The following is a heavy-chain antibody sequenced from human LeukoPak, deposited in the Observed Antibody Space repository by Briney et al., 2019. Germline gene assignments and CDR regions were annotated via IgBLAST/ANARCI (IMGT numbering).Heavy chain of an antibody. Sequence: GGSLRLPCAASGFTVSSNYMSLVRQAPGKGLELVSVIYSGGSTYYAASVKGRFTISRDNSKNTLYLQMNSLRAEDTDVYYCARDRGDHRGGGFDYWGQGTLVTVSS. V-gene: IGHV3-53*01. CDR2: IYSGGST. CDR3: ARDRGDHRGGGFDY. J-gene: IGHJ4*02. D-gene: IGHD2-21*02. CDR1: GFTVSSNY.